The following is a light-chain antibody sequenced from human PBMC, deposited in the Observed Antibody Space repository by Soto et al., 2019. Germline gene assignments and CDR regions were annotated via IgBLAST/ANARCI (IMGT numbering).Light chain of an antibody. CDR3: QQYYSYPRT. J-gene: IGKJ1*01. CDR2: AAS. V-gene: IGKV1-8*01. CDR1: QGISSD. Sequence: AIRMTQSPSSFSASTGDRVTITCRASQGISSDLAWYQQKPGKAPKLLIYAASTLQSGVPSRFSGSGSGTDFTLTISCLQSEDFATYYCQQYYSYPRTFGQGTKGEIK.